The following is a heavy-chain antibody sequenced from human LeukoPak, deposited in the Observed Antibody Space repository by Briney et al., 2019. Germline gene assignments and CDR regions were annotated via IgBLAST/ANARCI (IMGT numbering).Heavy chain of an antibody. J-gene: IGHJ4*02. V-gene: IGHV1-2*02. CDR1: GYTFTGYY. CDR2: INPNSGGT. CDR3: AREIYDYVWGSYRTLDY. Sequence: ASVEVSCKASGYTFTGYYMHWVRQAPGQGLEWMGWINPNSGGTNYAQKFQGRVTMTRDTSISTAYMELSRLRSDDTAVYYCAREIYDYVWGSYRTLDYWGQGTLVTVSS. D-gene: IGHD3-16*02.